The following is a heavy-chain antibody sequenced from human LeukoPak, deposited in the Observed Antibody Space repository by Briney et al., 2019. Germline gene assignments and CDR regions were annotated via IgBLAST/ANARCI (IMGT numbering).Heavy chain of an antibody. V-gene: IGHV3-23*01. CDR3: AKERDGYILGDYFDY. CDR2: ISGSGGST. D-gene: IGHD5-24*01. J-gene: IGHJ4*02. CDR1: GFTFSSYA. Sequence: GGSLRLSCAASGFTFSSYAMSWVRQVPGKGLEWVSPISGSGGSTYYADSVKGRFTISRDNSKNTLYLQMNSLRAEDTAVYYCAKERDGYILGDYFDYWGQGTLVTVSS.